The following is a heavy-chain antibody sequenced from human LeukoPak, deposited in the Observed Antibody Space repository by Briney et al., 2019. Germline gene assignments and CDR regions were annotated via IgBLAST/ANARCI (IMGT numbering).Heavy chain of an antibody. J-gene: IGHJ4*02. V-gene: IGHV4-39*07. CDR3: ARDLPGGY. CDR1: GGSISSSSYY. D-gene: IGHD3-16*01. Sequence: PSETLSLTCTVSGGSISSSSYYWGWIRQPPGKGLEWIGSIYYSGSTYYNPSLKSRVTISVDTSKNQFSLKLSSVTAADTAVYYCARDLPGGYWGQGTLVTVSS. CDR2: IYYSGST.